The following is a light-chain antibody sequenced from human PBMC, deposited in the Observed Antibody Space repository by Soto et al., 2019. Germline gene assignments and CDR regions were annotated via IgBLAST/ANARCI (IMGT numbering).Light chain of an antibody. CDR1: SSNIGSNT. CDR3: AAWDDSLSGGV. CDR2: NTN. J-gene: IGLJ3*02. V-gene: IGLV1-44*01. Sequence: QAVVTQPPSASGTPGQRVTISCSGSSSNIGSNTVNWYQQLPGTAPKLLIYNTNQRPSGVPDRFSGSKSGTSASLAISGLQSEDEAEYYCAAWDDSLSGGVFGGGTKLTVL.